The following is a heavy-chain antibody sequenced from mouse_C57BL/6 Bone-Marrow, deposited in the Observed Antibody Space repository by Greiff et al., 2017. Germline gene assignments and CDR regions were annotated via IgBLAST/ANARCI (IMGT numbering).Heavy chain of an antibody. V-gene: IGHV1-19*01. J-gene: IGHJ4*01. D-gene: IGHD2-3*01. Sequence: VQLQQSGPVLVKPGASVKMSCKASGYTFTDYYMNWVKQSHGKSLEWIGVINPYNGGTSYNQKFKGKATLTVDESSSTAYMELNSLTSEDSAVYYCALYDGYYLYYAMDYWGQGTSVTVSS. CDR3: ALYDGYYLYYAMDY. CDR1: GYTFTDYY. CDR2: INPYNGGT.